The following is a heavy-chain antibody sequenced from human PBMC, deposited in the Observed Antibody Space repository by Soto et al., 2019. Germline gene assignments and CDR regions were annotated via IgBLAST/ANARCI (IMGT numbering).Heavy chain of an antibody. V-gene: IGHV1-69*08. CDR2: IIPILGIA. CDR3: ARDSPNVSSGYYGY. D-gene: IGHD3-22*01. CDR1: GGTFSSYT. J-gene: IGHJ4*02. Sequence: QVQLVQSGAEVKKPGSSVKVSCKASGGTFSSYTISWVRQAPGQGLEWMGRIIPILGIANYAQKFQGRVTXXAXKFXSTAYMELSSLRSEDTAVYYCARDSPNVSSGYYGYWGQGTLVTVSS.